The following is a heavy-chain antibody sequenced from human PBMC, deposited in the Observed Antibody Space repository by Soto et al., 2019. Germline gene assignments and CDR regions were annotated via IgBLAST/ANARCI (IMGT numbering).Heavy chain of an antibody. Sequence: RSLRLTCAASGFTFSRYAMGWVRQAPGKGLEWVSAISGSGDDTYYVDSVKGRFTISRDNSKNTLYLQMTSLRAKDTAVYYCAKENADYYVSTGLVEYWGQGAL. CDR3: AKENADYYVSTGLVEY. V-gene: IGHV3-23*01. CDR2: ISGSGDDT. J-gene: IGHJ4*02. D-gene: IGHD3-10*02. CDR1: GFTFSRYA.